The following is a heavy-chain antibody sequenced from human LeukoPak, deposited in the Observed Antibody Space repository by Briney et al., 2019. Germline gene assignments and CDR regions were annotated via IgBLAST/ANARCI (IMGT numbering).Heavy chain of an antibody. CDR3: ATNFFEYLSSTQNVRQLWLQTDY. CDR2: FDPEDGET. CDR1: GYTLTELS. J-gene: IGHJ4*02. Sequence: APVKVSRKVSGYTLTELSMHWVRQAPGKGLEWMGGFDPEDGETIYAQKFQGRVTMTEDTSTDTAYMELSSLRSEDTAVYYCATNFFEYLSSTQNVRQLWLQTDYWGQGTLVTVSS. D-gene: IGHD5-18*01. V-gene: IGHV1-24*01.